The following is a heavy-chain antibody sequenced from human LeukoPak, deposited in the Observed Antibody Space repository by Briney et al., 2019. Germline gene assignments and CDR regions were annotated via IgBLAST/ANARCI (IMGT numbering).Heavy chain of an antibody. Sequence: GGSPRLSCAASGFTFNAFEMNWVRQAPGKGLEGVSYISTNSSIIYFADSVKGRFTISRDNAKNSLYLQMDSLRAEDTAVYYCAREIVGATPNFDYWGRGTLVTASS. J-gene: IGHJ4*02. CDR1: GFTFNAFE. CDR3: AREIVGATPNFDY. V-gene: IGHV3-48*03. CDR2: ISTNSSII. D-gene: IGHD1-26*01.